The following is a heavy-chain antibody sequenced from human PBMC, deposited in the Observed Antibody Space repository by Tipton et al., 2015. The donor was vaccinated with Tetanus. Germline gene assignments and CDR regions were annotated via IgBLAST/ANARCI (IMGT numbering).Heavy chain of an antibody. Sequence: QVQLVQSGAEVKKPGASVKVSCKASGYTFTGYYMHWVRQAPGQGLEWMGWINPNSGGTNYAQKFQGRVTMTRDTSISTAYMELSRLRSDDTAVYYCARGWDTAGGVVISLAYYYYGMDVWGQGTTVTVSS. V-gene: IGHV1-2*02. D-gene: IGHD3-3*01. CDR2: INPNSGGT. J-gene: IGHJ6*02. CDR1: GYTFTGYY. CDR3: ARGWDTAGGVVISLAYYYYGMDV.